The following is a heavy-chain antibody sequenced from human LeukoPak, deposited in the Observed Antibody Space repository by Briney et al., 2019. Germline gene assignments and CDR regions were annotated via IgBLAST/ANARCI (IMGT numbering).Heavy chain of an antibody. CDR2: IKHDGSEK. Sequence: GGSLRLSCAASGFTFSSHWLSWVRQAPGKGLEWVANIKHDGSEKYYVDSVKGRFTISRDNAKNSLYLQMNSLRAEDTAVYYCARDEGYCSGGSCYSNYWGQGTLATVSS. CDR3: ARDEGYCSGGSCYSNY. D-gene: IGHD2-15*01. CDR1: GFTFSSHW. V-gene: IGHV3-7*01. J-gene: IGHJ4*02.